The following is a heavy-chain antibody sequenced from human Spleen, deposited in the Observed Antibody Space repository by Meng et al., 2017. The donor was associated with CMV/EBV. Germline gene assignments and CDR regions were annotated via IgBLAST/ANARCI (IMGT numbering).Heavy chain of an antibody. CDR3: ARDQQLIPAEYFQH. CDR1: GGSISSSNL. D-gene: IGHD6-13*01. J-gene: IGHJ1*01. V-gene: IGHV4-4*02. CDR2: IYHSGST. Sequence: SGGSISSSNLWTWVRQVPGKGLEWIGEIYHSGSTNYNPSLKSRVTMTTDASTKTAYLELRSLRSDDTAVYYCARDQQLIPAEYFQHWGPGTLVTVSS.